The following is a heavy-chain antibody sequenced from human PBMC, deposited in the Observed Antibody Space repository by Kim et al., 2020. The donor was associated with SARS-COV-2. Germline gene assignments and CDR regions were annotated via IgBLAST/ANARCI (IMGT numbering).Heavy chain of an antibody. D-gene: IGHD6-19*01. J-gene: IGHJ4*02. CDR3: ATEYEVSVQWLVESSQYFDH. Sequence: GGSLRLSCTASGFTFRTYAMNWVRQAPGKRLEWVSCISGTGASTYYADSVKGRFTISRDNSKSTLYLQMNSLRAEDTAVYYCATEYEVSVQWLVESSQYFDHWGQGTLVTVSS. CDR2: ISGTGAST. V-gene: IGHV3-23*01. CDR1: GFTFRTYA.